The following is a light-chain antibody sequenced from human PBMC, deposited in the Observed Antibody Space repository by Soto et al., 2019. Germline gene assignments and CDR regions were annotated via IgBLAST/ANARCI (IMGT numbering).Light chain of an antibody. Sequence: EIVLTQSPGTLSLSPGERATLSCRASQSLTSTYLAWYQQKPGQAPRLLIYGASNRATGIPDRFSGSGSGTDFTLTISRLEPEDFAVYYYQEYATSRTFGQGTKVEIK. V-gene: IGKV3-20*01. CDR2: GAS. CDR1: QSLTSTY. CDR3: QEYATSRT. J-gene: IGKJ1*01.